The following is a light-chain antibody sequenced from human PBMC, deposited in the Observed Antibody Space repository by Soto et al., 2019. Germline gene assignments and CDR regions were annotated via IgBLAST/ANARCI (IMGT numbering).Light chain of an antibody. Sequence: EIVLTQSPGTLSLSPGERATLSCRASQSVTSSYLAWYQQKPGQAPRLLIYGASTRATGIPDRFSGSGSGTDFTLAISILEPEDLAVYYCQQYGSSGTVFGQGARLEIK. CDR1: QSVTSSY. V-gene: IGKV3-20*01. CDR2: GAS. CDR3: QQYGSSGTV. J-gene: IGKJ5*01.